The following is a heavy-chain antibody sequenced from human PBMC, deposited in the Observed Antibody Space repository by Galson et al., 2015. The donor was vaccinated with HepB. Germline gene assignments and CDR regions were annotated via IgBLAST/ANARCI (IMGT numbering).Heavy chain of an antibody. CDR1: GFTFSSYG. Sequence: SLRLSCAASGFTFSSYGMHWVRQAPGKGLEWVAVMWYDGSNKYYADSVKGRFTISRDNSKNTLYLQMNSLRAEDTAVYYCARDYQTMAFGIWGQGTMVTVSS. CDR2: MWYDGSNK. V-gene: IGHV3-33*01. J-gene: IGHJ3*02. CDR3: ARDYQTMAFGI. D-gene: IGHD3-10*01.